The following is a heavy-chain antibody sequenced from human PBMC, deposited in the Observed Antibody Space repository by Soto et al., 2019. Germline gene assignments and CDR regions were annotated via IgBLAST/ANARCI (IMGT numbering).Heavy chain of an antibody. D-gene: IGHD2-2*02. J-gene: IGHJ5*02. CDR3: ARDWETYCGSTSCYTVSP. V-gene: IGHV4-38-2*02. CDR2: IYHSGTT. Sequence: PETLYLTCDGPGFSISSGYYWGWIRQPPGKGLEWIGSIYHSGTTFYNPSLKSRVTISVDTSNNQFSLRLSSVTAADTAVYYCARDWETYCGSTSCYTVSPWGQGTLVTVS. CDR1: GFSISSGYY.